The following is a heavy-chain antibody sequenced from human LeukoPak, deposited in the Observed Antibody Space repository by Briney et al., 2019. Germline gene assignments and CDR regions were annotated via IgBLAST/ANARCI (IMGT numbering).Heavy chain of an antibody. J-gene: IGHJ4*02. CDR1: GGSISSGGYS. CDR3: ASPGTYGSGESPHFDY. D-gene: IGHD3-10*01. CDR2: INHSGST. V-gene: IGHV4-39*07. Sequence: PSETLSLTCTVSGGSISSGGYSWSWIRQPPGKGLEWIGEINHSGSTNYNPSLKSRVTISVDTSKNQFSLKLSSVTAADTAVYYCASPGTYGSGESPHFDYWGQGTLVTVSS.